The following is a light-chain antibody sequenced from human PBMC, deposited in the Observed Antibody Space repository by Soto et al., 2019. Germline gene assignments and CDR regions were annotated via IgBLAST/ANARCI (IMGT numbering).Light chain of an antibody. CDR1: QSVSSSY. V-gene: IGKV3-20*01. CDR2: GAS. Sequence: EIVLTQSPGTLSLSPGERATLSCRASQSVSSSYLAWYQQKPGQAPRLLIYGASSRATGIPDRFSVSGSGTDFALTISILEPEDFAVYYCQQYGSSPPITFGQGTRLEIK. J-gene: IGKJ5*01. CDR3: QQYGSSPPIT.